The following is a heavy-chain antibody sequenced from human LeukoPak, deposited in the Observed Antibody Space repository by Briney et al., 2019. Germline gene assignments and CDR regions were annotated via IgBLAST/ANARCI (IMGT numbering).Heavy chain of an antibody. CDR2: ISAHDSTV. V-gene: IGHV3-48*03. CDR3: ARETTWKVFDP. CDR1: GFIFRSYE. D-gene: IGHD1-1*01. Sequence: GGSLRLACAAAGFIFRSYEMSWVRQPPGKGLEWVASISAHDSTVYYADSVKGRFTISRDNANNSLYLQMNSQRAEDTAVYDCARETTWKVFDPWGQGTLVTVSS. J-gene: IGHJ5*02.